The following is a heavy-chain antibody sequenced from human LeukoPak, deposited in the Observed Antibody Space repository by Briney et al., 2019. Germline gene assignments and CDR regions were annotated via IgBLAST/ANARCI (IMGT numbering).Heavy chain of an antibody. Sequence: SETLSLTCTVSGGSISSSSYYWDWIRQPPGKGLEWIGSIYYSGSTYYNPSLKSRVTISVDTSKNQFSLKLSSVTAADTAVYYCARDRDSVAGTGAYFDYWGQGTLVTVSS. CDR3: ARDRDSVAGTGAYFDY. J-gene: IGHJ4*02. D-gene: IGHD6-19*01. V-gene: IGHV4-39*07. CDR1: GGSISSSSYY. CDR2: IYYSGST.